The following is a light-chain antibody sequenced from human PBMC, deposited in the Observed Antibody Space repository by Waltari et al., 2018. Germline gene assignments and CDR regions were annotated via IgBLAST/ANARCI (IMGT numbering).Light chain of an antibody. V-gene: IGKV3-11*01. J-gene: IGKJ1*01. CDR1: QSISSY. CDR2: DAS. Sequence: EIVLTQSPATLSLSPGERPTLSCRASQSISSYLAWYQQKPGQAPRLLIYDASNRATGIPARFSGGGSGTDFTLTISSLEPEDFAVYYCQQRDSWWTFGQGTEVEIK. CDR3: QQRDSWWT.